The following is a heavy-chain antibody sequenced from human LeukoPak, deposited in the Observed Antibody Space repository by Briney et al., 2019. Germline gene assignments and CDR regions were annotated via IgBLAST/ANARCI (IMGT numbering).Heavy chain of an antibody. Sequence: PSETLSLTCTVAGGSISSYYWSWIRQPPGKGLEWIGYIYYSGSTNYNPSLKSRVTISVDTSKNQFSLKLSSVTAAGTAVYYCARLSSSWTVRSFDYWGQGTLVTVSS. D-gene: IGHD6-13*01. J-gene: IGHJ4*02. CDR2: IYYSGST. CDR3: ARLSSSWTVRSFDY. CDR1: GGSISSYY. V-gene: IGHV4-59*01.